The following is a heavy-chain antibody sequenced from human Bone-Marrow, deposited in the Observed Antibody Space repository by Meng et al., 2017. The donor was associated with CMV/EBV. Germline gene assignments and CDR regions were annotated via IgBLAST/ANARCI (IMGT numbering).Heavy chain of an antibody. CDR1: GYSFTSYW. Sequence: KVSCKGSGYSFTSYWIGWVRQMPGKGLEWMGIIYPGDSDTRYSPSFQGQVTIPADKSISTAYLQWSSLKASDTAMYYGARQKAARQNRYYFDYWGQGTLVTVSS. J-gene: IGHJ4*02. CDR3: ARQKAARQNRYYFDY. V-gene: IGHV5-51*01. D-gene: IGHD6-6*01. CDR2: IYPGDSDT.